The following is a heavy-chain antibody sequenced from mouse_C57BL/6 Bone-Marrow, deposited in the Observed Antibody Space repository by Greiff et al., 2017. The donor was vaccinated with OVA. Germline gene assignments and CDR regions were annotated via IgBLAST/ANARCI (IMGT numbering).Heavy chain of an antibody. CDR1: GFTFSSYA. CDR3: ARVSYYGSSYDY. J-gene: IGHJ2*01. CDR2: ISDGGSYT. D-gene: IGHD1-1*01. Sequence: EVHLVESGGGLVKPGGSLKLSCAASGFTFSSYAMSWVRQTPEKRLEWVATISDGGSYTYYPDNVKGRFTISRDNAKNNLYLQMSHLKSEDTAMYYCARVSYYGSSYDYWGQGTTLTVSS. V-gene: IGHV5-4*01.